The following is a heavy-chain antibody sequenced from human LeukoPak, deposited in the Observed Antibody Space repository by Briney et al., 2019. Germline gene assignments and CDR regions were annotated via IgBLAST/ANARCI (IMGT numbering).Heavy chain of an antibody. CDR1: GFTLSSYA. D-gene: IGHD6-13*01. V-gene: IGHV3-23*01. CDR2: ISGSGGST. J-gene: IGHJ4*02. Sequence: PGGSLRLSCAASGFTLSSYAMSWVRQAPGKGLEWVSAISGSGGSTYYADSVKGRFTISRDNSKNTLYLQMNSLRAEDTAVYYCAKDPNRSSWQYFDYWGQGTLVTVSS. CDR3: AKDPNRSSWQYFDY.